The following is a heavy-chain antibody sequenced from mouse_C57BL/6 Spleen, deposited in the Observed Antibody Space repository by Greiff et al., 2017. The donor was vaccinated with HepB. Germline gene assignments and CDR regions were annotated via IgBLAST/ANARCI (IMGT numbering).Heavy chain of an antibody. CDR2: IWRGGST. Sequence: QVQLQQSGPGLVQPSQSLSITCTVSGFSLTSYGVHWVRQSPGKGLEWLGVIWRGGSTDYNAAFMSRLSITKDNSKSQVFFKMNSLQADDTAIYYCAKKGYDYDSYFDVWGTGTTVTVSS. J-gene: IGHJ1*03. D-gene: IGHD2-4*01. CDR3: AKKGYDYDSYFDV. CDR1: GFSLTSYG. V-gene: IGHV2-5*01.